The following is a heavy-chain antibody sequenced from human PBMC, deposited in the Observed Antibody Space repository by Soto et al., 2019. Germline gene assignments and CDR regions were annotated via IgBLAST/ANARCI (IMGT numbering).Heavy chain of an antibody. Sequence: EVQLVESGGGLVQPGGSLTLSCVASGLTFSGSTIHWVRQASGKGLEWVGRIRSKAYDYATAYTGSLRWRFNISSDDSKNTAFLQMGSLETEDTAVYYGTSHGAYDFWCGSVDPWGQGTLVTVSS. J-gene: IGHJ5*02. CDR2: IRSKAYDYAT. CDR1: GLTFSGST. CDR3: TSHGAYDFWCGSVDP. D-gene: IGHD3-3*01. V-gene: IGHV3-73*02.